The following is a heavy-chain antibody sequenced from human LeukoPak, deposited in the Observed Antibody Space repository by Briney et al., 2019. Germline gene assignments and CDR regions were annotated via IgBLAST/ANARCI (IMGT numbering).Heavy chain of an antibody. CDR2: IYYSGST. CDR1: GGSISSGGYY. V-gene: IGHV4-61*08. D-gene: IGHD3-10*01. CDR3: ARGGLWFGELPDY. J-gene: IGHJ4*02. Sequence: PSETLSLTCTVSGGSISSGGYYWSWIRQPPGKGLEWIGYIYYSGSTNYNPSLKSRVTISVDTSKNQFSLKLSSVTAADTAVYYCARGGLWFGELPDYWGQGTLVTVSS.